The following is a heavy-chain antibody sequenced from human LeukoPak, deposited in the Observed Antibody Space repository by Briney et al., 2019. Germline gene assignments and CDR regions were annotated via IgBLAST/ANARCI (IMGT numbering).Heavy chain of an antibody. D-gene: IGHD4-17*01. CDR1: GYTFTSYD. V-gene: IGHV1-8*01. CDR2: MNPNSGNT. CDR3: ARVVRTTVTNGGDY. Sequence: ASVKVSCKASGYTFTSYDLNWVRQATGQGLEWMGWMNPNSGNTGFAQKFQGRVTMTRNTSISTAYMHLSSLRSEDTAVYYCARVVRTTVTNGGDYWGQGTLVTASS. J-gene: IGHJ4*02.